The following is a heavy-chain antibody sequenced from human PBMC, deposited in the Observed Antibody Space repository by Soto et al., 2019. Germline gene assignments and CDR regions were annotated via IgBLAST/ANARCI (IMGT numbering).Heavy chain of an antibody. CDR3: ARAIDGSYCMDL. J-gene: IGHJ6*02. CDR1: GGTFSTDS. Sequence: QVQLVQSGAEVKKPGSSVKVSCKASGGTFSTDSISWVRQAPGQGLEWMGGIIPMFGTANNAQKVQGRLTITADESTSTPHMELSSLRSPDTAVYFCARAIDGSYCMDLWRQRTTVTVPS. D-gene: IGHD2-2*03. V-gene: IGHV1-69*12. CDR2: IIPMFGTA.